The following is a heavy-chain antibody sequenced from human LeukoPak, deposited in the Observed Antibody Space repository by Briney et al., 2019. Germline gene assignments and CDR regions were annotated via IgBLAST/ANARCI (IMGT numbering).Heavy chain of an antibody. CDR3: AKGVVVPPTYFDY. CDR1: GFSFRSYG. J-gene: IGHJ4*02. V-gene: IGHV3-30*02. Sequence: PGGSLRLSCAASGFSFRSYGMHWVRQAPGKGLEWVAYMRYDGSIQYYADSVKGRFTISRDNSKNTLYLQLNSLKAEDTAVYYCAKGVVVPPTYFDYWGQGTLVTVSS. D-gene: IGHD3-10*02. CDR2: MRYDGSIQ.